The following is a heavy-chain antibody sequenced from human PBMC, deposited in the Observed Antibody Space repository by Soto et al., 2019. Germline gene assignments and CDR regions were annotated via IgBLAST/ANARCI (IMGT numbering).Heavy chain of an antibody. Sequence: SETLSSTWTVSGGSMISYYWSWIRQPPERGLEWIGFIYYAGSTKYNPSLNSRVTISVDTSKNQFSLTLTPLTAEDTAIYYCGKDDYYDSSGTDPSYWGQGTLVTSSP. V-gene: IGHV4-59*12. D-gene: IGHD3-22*01. CDR1: GGSMISYY. CDR2: IYYAGST. J-gene: IGHJ4*02. CDR3: GKDDYYDSSGTDPSY.